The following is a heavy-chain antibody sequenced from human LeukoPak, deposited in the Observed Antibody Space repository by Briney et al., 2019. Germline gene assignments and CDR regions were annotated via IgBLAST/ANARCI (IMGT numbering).Heavy chain of an antibody. Sequence: PSETLSLTCAVSGASISNGGYFWSWIRQPPGRGLEWIGYIYSSGSTYYNPSLKSRVTISVDRSKNQFSLKLSSVTAADTAVYYCARRNEHYYDSSGYSYYFDYWGQGTLVTVSS. J-gene: IGHJ4*02. CDR3: ARRNEHYYDSSGYSYYFDY. V-gene: IGHV4-30-2*01. CDR2: IYSSGST. D-gene: IGHD3-22*01. CDR1: GASISNGGYF.